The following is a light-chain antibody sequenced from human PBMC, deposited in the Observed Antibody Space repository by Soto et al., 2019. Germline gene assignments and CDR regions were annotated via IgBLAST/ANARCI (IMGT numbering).Light chain of an antibody. CDR3: QQGRNSWA. Sequence: IVFTQSPATKRLSPVGIATLYSRASQTVSSYLAWYQQKPGQAPRLLIYDASNRATGIPARFSGSGSGTDFTLTISSLEPEDFAVYYCQQGRNSWAFGQGTKVDIK. CDR2: DAS. J-gene: IGKJ1*01. V-gene: IGKV3-11*01. CDR1: QTVSSY.